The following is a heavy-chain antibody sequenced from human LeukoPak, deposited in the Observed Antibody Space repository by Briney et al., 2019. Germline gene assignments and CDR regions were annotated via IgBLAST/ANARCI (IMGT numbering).Heavy chain of an antibody. D-gene: IGHD2-21*01. CDR3: ARDRRGLWGMDV. CDR1: GDSISGYY. J-gene: IGHJ6*02. CDR2: IYYNGNT. V-gene: IGHV4-59*08. Sequence: SETLSLTCTVSGDSISGYYWSWIRQPPGKGLEWIGHIYYNGNTNYNASLKGRVAISVDTPKNQFSLKVTSLTAADTAVYYCARDRRGLWGMDVWGQGITVIVSS.